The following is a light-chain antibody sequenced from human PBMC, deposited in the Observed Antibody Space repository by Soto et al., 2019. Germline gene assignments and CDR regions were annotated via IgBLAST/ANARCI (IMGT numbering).Light chain of an antibody. CDR3: QQYHSYWT. Sequence: DIQMTQSPSSLSASVGDRVTITCRASQSISSYLNWYQQKPGKAPKLLIYAASSLQSGVPSRFSGSGSGTDFTLTISSLQTDDFSTYYCQQYHSYWTFGQGTKVDI. CDR1: QSISSY. J-gene: IGKJ1*01. CDR2: AAS. V-gene: IGKV1-39*01.